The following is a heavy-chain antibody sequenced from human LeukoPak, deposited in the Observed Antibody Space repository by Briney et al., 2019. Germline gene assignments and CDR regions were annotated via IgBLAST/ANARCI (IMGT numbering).Heavy chain of an antibody. Sequence: GESLKISCKGFGCSFTSYWIGWVRQMPGKGLEWMAIIYPGDSDTRYSPSFQGQVTISADKSINTAYLQWSSLKASDTAMYYCASTLYGDYGQIDYWGQGTLVTVSS. CDR3: ASTLYGDYGQIDY. D-gene: IGHD4-17*01. V-gene: IGHV5-51*01. CDR1: GCSFTSYW. CDR2: IYPGDSDT. J-gene: IGHJ4*02.